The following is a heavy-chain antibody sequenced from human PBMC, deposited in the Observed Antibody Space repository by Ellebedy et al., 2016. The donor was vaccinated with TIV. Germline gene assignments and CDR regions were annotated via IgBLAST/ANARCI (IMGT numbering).Heavy chain of an antibody. V-gene: IGHV1-46*03. CDR2: INPSGGST. D-gene: IGHD6-6*01. Sequence: ASVKVSXXASGYTFTSYYMHWVRQAPGQGLEWMGIINPSGGSTSYAQKFQGRVTMTRDTSTSTVYMELSGLRSEDTAVYYCARDNEQLVRRAHYYYYYYYMDVWGKGTTVTVSS. CDR3: ARDNEQLVRRAHYYYYYYYMDV. J-gene: IGHJ6*03. CDR1: GYTFTSYY.